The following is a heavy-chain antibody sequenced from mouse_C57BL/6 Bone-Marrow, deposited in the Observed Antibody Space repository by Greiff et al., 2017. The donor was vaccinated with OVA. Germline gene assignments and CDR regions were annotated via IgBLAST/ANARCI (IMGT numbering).Heavy chain of an antibody. J-gene: IGHJ2*01. CDR2: ISSGSSTI. Sequence: DVKLQGSGGGLVKPGGSLKLSCAASGFPFSDYGMHWVRQAPEKGLEWVSYISSGSSTIYYADTVKGRFTISRDNAKNTLFLQMTSLRSEDTAMYYCARAWVLDYWGQGTTLTVSS. D-gene: IGHD4-1*01. CDR3: ARAWVLDY. V-gene: IGHV5-17*01. CDR1: GFPFSDYG.